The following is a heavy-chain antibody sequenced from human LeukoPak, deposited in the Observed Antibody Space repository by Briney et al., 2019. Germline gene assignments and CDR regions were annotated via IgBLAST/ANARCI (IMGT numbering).Heavy chain of an antibody. CDR3: ARGPPPYYMDV. J-gene: IGHJ6*03. CDR1: GGSFSGYY. V-gene: IGHV4-34*01. CDR2: INHSGST. Sequence: SETLSLTCAVYGGSFSGYYWSWIRQPPGKGLEWIGKINHSGSTNYNPSLKSRVTISIDTSKNQFPLKLSSVTAADTAVYYCARGPPPYYMDVWGKGTTVTVSS.